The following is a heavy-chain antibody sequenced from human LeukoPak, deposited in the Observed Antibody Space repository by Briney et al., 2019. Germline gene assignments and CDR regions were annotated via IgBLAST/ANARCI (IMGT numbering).Heavy chain of an antibody. CDR2: IKEDGSAT. Sequence: PGGSLRLSCTASTFTLNNYWMSWVRQAPGKGPEWVANIKEDGSATYYVDSVKGRFTISRDNAKKSLYLQMNSLRAEDTAVYYCARDSPGYLAYDSWGQGTLVTVSS. V-gene: IGHV3-7*04. CDR3: ARDSPGYLAYDS. CDR1: TFTLNNYW. D-gene: IGHD1-1*01. J-gene: IGHJ4*02.